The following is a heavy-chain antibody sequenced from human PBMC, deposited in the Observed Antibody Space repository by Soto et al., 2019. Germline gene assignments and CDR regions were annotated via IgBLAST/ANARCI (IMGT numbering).Heavy chain of an antibody. CDR1: VDSISIRSCH. CDR2: IYYSGST. CDR3: ARQRTSVETKAYFDV. V-gene: IGHV4-39*01. Sequence: SETLSVTCTFTVDSISIRSCHWGWIRQPPGKGLEWIGSIYYSGSTYNNPSLRSRVSMSIDTSKDQFSLKLKSVTAADTALYFCARQRTSVETKAYFDVWGPGSMVTVSS. J-gene: IGHJ4*02. D-gene: IGHD2-8*01.